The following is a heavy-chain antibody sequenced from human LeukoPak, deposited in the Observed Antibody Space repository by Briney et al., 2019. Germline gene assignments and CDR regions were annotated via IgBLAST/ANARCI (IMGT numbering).Heavy chain of an antibody. CDR2: ISSSSYI. CDR1: GFTFSSYS. CDR3: ARDSTMAARRPFDY. D-gene: IGHD6-6*01. Sequence: KTGGSLRLSCAASGFTFSSYSMNWVRQAPGKGLECVSSISSSSYIYYADSVKGRFTVSRDNAKNSLYPQMDSLRAEDTAVYYCARDSTMAARRPFDYWGQGTLVTVSS. V-gene: IGHV3-21*01. J-gene: IGHJ4*02.